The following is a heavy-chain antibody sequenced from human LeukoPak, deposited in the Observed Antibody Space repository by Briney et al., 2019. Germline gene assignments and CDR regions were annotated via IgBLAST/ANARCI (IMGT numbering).Heavy chain of an antibody. CDR1: GGSVSSRAYY. J-gene: IGHJ4*02. D-gene: IGHD3-22*01. Sequence: PSETLSLTCTVSGGSVSSRAYYWGWIRQPPGKGLEWIGGIFHSGSTYYNPSLKSRVTISVDTSKNQFSLKLSSVTAADTAVYYCARHRGSSRGGSGYSQGQFDYWGQGTLVTVSS. V-gene: IGHV4-39*01. CDR3: ARHRGSSRGGSGYSQGQFDY. CDR2: IFHSGST.